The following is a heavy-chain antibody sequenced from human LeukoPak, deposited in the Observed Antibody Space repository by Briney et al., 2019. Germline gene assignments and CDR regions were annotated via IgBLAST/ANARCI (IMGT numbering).Heavy chain of an antibody. CDR1: GGTFSRYA. CDR3: ARDLLVSDGAFDI. V-gene: IGHV1-69*05. D-gene: IGHD5/OR15-5a*01. CDR2: IIPTFGTA. J-gene: IGHJ3*02. Sequence: GCSVKVSCKASGGTFSRYAISWVRQAPGQGLEWMGRIIPTFGTANYGQKFQGRVTITTDESTSTAYMELSSLRSEDTAVYYCARDLLVSDGAFDIWGQGTIVTVSS.